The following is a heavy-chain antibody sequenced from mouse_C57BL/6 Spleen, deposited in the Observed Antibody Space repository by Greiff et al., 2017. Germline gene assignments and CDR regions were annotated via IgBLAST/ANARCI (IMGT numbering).Heavy chain of an antibody. V-gene: IGHV1-52*01. CDR1: GYTFTSYW. CDR3: ARSNPGWFAY. CDR2: IDPSDSET. J-gene: IGHJ3*01. Sequence: QVQLQQPGAELVRPGSSVKLSCKASGYTFTSYWMHWVKQRPIQGLEWIGNIDPSDSETHYNQKFKDKATLTVDKSSSTAYMQLSSLTSEDSAVFYCARSNPGWFAYWGQGTLVTVSA. D-gene: IGHD2-5*01.